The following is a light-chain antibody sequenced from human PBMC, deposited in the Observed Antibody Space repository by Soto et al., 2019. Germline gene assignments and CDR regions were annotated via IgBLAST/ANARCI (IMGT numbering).Light chain of an antibody. CDR2: EGS. Sequence: QSVLTQPASVSGSPGQSTTISCTGTSSDVGSYNLVSWYQQHPGKAPKLMIYEGSKRPSGVSNRFSGSKSGNTASLTISWLQAEDEADYYCCSYAGSSTYVFGTGTKVTVL. CDR3: CSYAGSSTYV. J-gene: IGLJ1*01. CDR1: SSDVGSYNL. V-gene: IGLV2-23*01.